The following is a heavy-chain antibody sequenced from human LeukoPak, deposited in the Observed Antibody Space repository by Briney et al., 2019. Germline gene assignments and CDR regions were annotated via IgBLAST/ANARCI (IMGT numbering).Heavy chain of an antibody. D-gene: IGHD3-16*02. Sequence: GGSLRLSCAASGFTFSSYAMHWVRQAPGEGLEWVAVISYDGSNKYYADSVKGRFTISRDNSKNTLYLQMNSLRAEDTAVYYCARERLRLGELSAPGYWGQGTLVTVSS. V-gene: IGHV3-30-3*01. J-gene: IGHJ4*02. CDR2: ISYDGSNK. CDR3: ARERLRLGELSAPGY. CDR1: GFTFSSYA.